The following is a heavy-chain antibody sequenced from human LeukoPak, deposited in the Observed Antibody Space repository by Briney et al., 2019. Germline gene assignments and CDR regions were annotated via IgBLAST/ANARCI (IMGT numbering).Heavy chain of an antibody. CDR2: ISYDGSNK. Sequence: GGSLRLSCAASGFTFSSYAMHWVRQAPGKGLEWVAVISYDGSNKYYADSVKGRFTISRDNSKNTLYLQMNSLRAEDTAVYYCAKTYTPHDYGGNSDYWGQGTLVTVSS. D-gene: IGHD4-23*01. CDR1: GFTFSSYA. J-gene: IGHJ4*02. CDR3: AKTYTPHDYGGNSDY. V-gene: IGHV3-30*04.